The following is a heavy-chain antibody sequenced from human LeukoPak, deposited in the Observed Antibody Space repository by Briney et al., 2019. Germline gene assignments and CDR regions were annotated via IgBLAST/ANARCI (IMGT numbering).Heavy chain of an antibody. CDR2: INHSGST. CDR1: GGSFSGYY. V-gene: IGHV4-34*01. CDR3: ARMYVYVVHGFDY. J-gene: IGHJ4*02. Sequence: SETLSLTCAVYGGSFSGYYWSWIRQPPGKGLEWIGEINHSGSTNYNPSLKRRVTISVDTSKNQFSLKLSSVTAADTAVYYCARMYVYVVHGFDYWGQGTLVTVSS. D-gene: IGHD2-8*01.